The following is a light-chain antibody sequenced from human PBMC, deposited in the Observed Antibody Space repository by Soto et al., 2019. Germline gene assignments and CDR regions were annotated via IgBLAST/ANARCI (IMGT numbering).Light chain of an antibody. CDR2: AAS. Sequence: EILMTQSPSTLSVSPGDRATLSCRASESVSSSLAWYHQKRGQAPRLLIYAASTRATGIPGRFSGSGSGTEFTLTISSLEPEDFEVYYCQHRNNRPFSFGPGTKVDIK. CDR3: QHRNNRPFS. CDR1: ESVSSS. V-gene: IGKV3-15*01. J-gene: IGKJ3*01.